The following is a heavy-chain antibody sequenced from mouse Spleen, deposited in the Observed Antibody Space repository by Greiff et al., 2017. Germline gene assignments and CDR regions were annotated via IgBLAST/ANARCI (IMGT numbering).Heavy chain of an antibody. D-gene: IGHD1-2*01. CDR3: ARHGPLLRLHYYAMDY. J-gene: IGHJ4*01. V-gene: IGHV2-6-1*01. CDR2: IWSDGST. CDR1: GFSLTSYG. Sequence: VKLEESGPGLVAPSQSLSITCTISGFSLTSYGVHWVRQPPGKGLEWLVVIWSDGSTTYNSALKSRLSISKDNSKSQVFLKMNSLQTDDTAMYYCARHGPLLRLHYYAMDYWGQGTSVTVSS.